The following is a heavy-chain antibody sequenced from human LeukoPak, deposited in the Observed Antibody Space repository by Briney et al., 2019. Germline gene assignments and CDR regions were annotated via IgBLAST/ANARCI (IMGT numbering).Heavy chain of an antibody. Sequence: ASVKVSCKASGYTFTGYYMHWVRQAPGQGLEWMGWINPNSGGTNYAQKFQGWVTMTRDTSISTAYMELSRLRSDDTAVYYCARAYYYDSSGPPNNWFDPWGQGTLVTVSS. D-gene: IGHD3-22*01. CDR3: ARAYYYDSSGPPNNWFDP. V-gene: IGHV1-2*04. J-gene: IGHJ5*02. CDR2: INPNSGGT. CDR1: GYTFTGYY.